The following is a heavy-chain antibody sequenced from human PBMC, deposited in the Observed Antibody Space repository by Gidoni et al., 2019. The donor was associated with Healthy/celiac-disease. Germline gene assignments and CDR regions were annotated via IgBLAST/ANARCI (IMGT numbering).Heavy chain of an antibody. V-gene: IGHV4-59*08. D-gene: IGHD3-22*01. J-gene: IGHJ1*01. Sequence: QVQLQESGPGLVKPSETLSLTCTVSGGSISRYYWSWIRQPPGKGLEWIGYIYYSGSTNYNPSLKSRVTISVDTSKNQFSLKLSSVTAADTAVYYCAGQGSYYYDSSGYWLQHWGQGTLVTVSS. CDR1: GGSISRYY. CDR3: AGQGSYYYDSSGYWLQH. CDR2: IYYSGST.